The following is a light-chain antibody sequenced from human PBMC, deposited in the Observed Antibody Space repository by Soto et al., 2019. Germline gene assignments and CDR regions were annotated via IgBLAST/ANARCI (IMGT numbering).Light chain of an antibody. CDR2: GAS. CDR3: QGSNNWSYT. Sequence: EIVMTQSPATLSVSPGERATLSCRASQSVSDNLAWYQQKPGQAPRLLIYGASTKATGIPARFSASGSGTEFTLTISSLQFEDFAVYYCQGSNNWSYTLGQGTKLDLK. V-gene: IGKV3-15*01. CDR1: QSVSDN. J-gene: IGKJ2*01.